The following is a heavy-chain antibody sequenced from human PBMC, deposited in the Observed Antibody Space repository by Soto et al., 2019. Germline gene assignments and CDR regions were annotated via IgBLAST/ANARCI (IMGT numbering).Heavy chain of an antibody. V-gene: IGHV1-69*19. J-gene: IGHJ4*02. Sequence: QVQLVQSGAEMKKPGSSVKVSCQSSGGTFNTYAMNWVRQAPGQGPEWMGDISPMFGAANYAPKFRGRVTITADESTGTSYMQLCSLTSEDTALYFCAREVQVHTPAFVYWGQGTLVTVSS. D-gene: IGHD3-10*01. CDR2: ISPMFGAA. CDR1: GGTFNTYA. CDR3: AREVQVHTPAFVY.